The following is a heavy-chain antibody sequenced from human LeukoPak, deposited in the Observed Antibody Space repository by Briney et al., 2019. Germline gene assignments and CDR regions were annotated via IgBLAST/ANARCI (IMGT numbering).Heavy chain of an antibody. Sequence: GGSLRLSCAASGFTFSSSAMSWVRQVPGKGLEWVSGISASGGSTYYADSVRGRFTISRDNSKNTLYLQMNSLRAEDTAVYYCARGRPYFDYWGQGTLVTVSS. CDR3: ARGRPYFDY. V-gene: IGHV3-23*01. CDR1: GFTFSSSA. J-gene: IGHJ4*02. CDR2: ISASGGST.